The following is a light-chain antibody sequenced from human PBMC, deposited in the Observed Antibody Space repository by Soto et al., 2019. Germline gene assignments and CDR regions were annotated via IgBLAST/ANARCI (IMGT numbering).Light chain of an antibody. J-gene: IGLJ3*02. CDR1: NIGDKS. CDR2: YDT. CDR3: QVWDSISDHRV. V-gene: IGLV3-21*04. Sequence: SSELTQPPSVSVAPGDTARISCGGNNIGDKSVHWYQQKPGQAPVLVIFYDTDRPSGIPERFSASNSGHTATLTISRVEAGDEADYYCQVWDSISDHRVFGGGTKLTVL.